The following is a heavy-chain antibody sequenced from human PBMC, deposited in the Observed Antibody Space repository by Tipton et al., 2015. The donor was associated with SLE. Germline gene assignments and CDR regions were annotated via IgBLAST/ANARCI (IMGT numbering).Heavy chain of an antibody. CDR2: VGLDGITT. CDR1: GVTFSMFS. V-gene: IGHV3-23*01. CDR3: AKDFDGYNGFDF. D-gene: IGHD5-24*01. J-gene: IGHJ4*02. Sequence: SLRLSCAASGVTFSMFSLAWIRQAPGKGLEWVSIVGLDGITTFYGDSVKGRFSISRDNAKNSLYLQMNSLRPEDTALYYCAKDFDGYNGFDFWGQGTLVTVSS.